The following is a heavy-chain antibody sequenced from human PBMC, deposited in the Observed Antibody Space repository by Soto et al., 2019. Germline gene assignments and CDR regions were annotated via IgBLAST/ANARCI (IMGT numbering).Heavy chain of an antibody. V-gene: IGHV3-23*01. D-gene: IGHD2-15*01. J-gene: IGHJ4*02. CDR3: AKVEYCSGGSCYSRARGIDY. CDR2: ISGSGGST. Sequence: GASLRLSCAASGFTFSSYAMSWVRQAPGKGLEWVSAISGSGGSTYYADSVKGRFTISRDNSKNTLYLQMNSLRAEDTAVYYCAKVEYCSGGSCYSRARGIDYWGQGT. CDR1: GFTFSSYA.